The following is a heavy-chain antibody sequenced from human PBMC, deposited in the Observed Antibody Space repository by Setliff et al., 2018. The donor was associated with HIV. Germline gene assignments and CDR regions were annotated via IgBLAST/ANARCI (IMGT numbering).Heavy chain of an antibody. V-gene: IGHV1-2*02. CDR1: GYSFTGYY. J-gene: IGHJ6*03. Sequence: ASVKVSCKASGYSFTGYYMHWVRQAPGQGLEWMGWINPNSGGTQYAQKFQGRVTMTRDTSISTGSMELSRLRSDDTAVYYCARDIGGYWDYHYYMDVWG. CDR2: INPNSGGT. D-gene: IGHD3-22*01. CDR3: ARDIGGYWDYHYYMDV.